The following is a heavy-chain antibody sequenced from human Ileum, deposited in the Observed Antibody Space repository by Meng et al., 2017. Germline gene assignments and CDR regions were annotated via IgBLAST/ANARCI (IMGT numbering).Heavy chain of an antibody. J-gene: IGHJ4*02. CDR1: GFTFSTAW. D-gene: IGHD1-1*01. Sequence: EVQLVESGGGLVKPGGSLRLSIAASGFTFSTAWMSWVRQAPGKGLEWVGRMKGRRDDGTEDGTTDYAASVKGRFTISRDYSKNTLYLQMNSLKIEDTAVYFCITDDNWLYDYWGQGTLVTVSS. CDR2: MKGRRDDGTEDGTT. CDR3: ITDDNWLYDY. V-gene: IGHV3-15*01.